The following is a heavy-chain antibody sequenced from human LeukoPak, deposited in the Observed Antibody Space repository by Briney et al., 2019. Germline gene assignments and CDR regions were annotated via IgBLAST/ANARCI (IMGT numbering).Heavy chain of an antibody. D-gene: IGHD5-24*01. CDR3: ARVSLEMATTDDAFDI. Sequence: SQTLSLTCTVSGGSISSGGYYWSWIRQHPGKGLEWIGYIYYSGSTYYNPSLKSRVTISVDTSKNQFSLKLSSVTAADTAVYYCARVSLEMATTDDAFDIWGQGTMVTVSS. J-gene: IGHJ3*02. CDR1: GGSISSGGYY. CDR2: IYYSGST. V-gene: IGHV4-31*03.